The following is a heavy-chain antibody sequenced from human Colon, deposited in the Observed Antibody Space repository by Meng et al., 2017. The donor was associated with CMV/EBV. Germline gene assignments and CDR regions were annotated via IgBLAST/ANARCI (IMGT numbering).Heavy chain of an antibody. V-gene: IGHV3-33*06. CDR1: GSTLSNYG. Sequence: GESLKISCTASGSTLSNYGMHWVRQAPGKGLEWVALLWHDETNKYYEESVKGRFTISRDNSKNMVYLQMNSLRADDTAVYYCGKKLAAAGLCIDYWGQGTLVTVSS. J-gene: IGHJ4*02. CDR2: LWHDETNK. CDR3: GKKLAAAGLCIDY. D-gene: IGHD6-13*01.